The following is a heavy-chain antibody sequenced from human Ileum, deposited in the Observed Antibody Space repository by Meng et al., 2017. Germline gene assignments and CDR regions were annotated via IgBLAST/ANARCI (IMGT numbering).Heavy chain of an antibody. Sequence: QVQLQESGPGLVRPSETLSLICTVSGGSVSSAGYQWGWIRQPPGKGLEWIGYASTNHNPSLKSRVTISLDTSKNQFSLKLSSVTAADTAVYYCARDHWGSLDYWGQGILVTVSS. V-gene: IGHV4-61*08. CDR3: ARDHWGSLDY. D-gene: IGHD7-27*01. CDR2: AST. CDR1: GGSVSSAGYQ. J-gene: IGHJ4*02.